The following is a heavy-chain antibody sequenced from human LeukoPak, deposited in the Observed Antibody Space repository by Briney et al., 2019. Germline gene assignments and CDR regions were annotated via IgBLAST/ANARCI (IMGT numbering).Heavy chain of an antibody. CDR3: TRDVSRGYMDL. V-gene: IGHV1-18*01. J-gene: IGHJ4*02. CDR2: ISVSSGTT. D-gene: IGHD6-25*01. Sequence: ASVKVSCKASGYTFSDYGFTWVRRAPGQGLEWMGWISVSSGTTTYAEDFQGRLTISTDSSTGTVYMEIRSLRPDDTAVYFCTRDVSRGYMDLWGQGSLVTVPS. CDR1: GYTFSDYG.